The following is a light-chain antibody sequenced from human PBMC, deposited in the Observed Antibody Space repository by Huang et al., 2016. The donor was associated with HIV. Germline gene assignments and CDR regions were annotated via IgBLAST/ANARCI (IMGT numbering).Light chain of an antibody. CDR1: QSISNY. V-gene: IGKV1-39*01. Sequence: DIQMTQSPSSLSASVGDRVTITCRASQSISNYLNWYQQKPGKAPKLLIYGASSLQSGVPSRLSGSGSGTDFTLAISSLQPEDFATYYCQQSYSIPVTFGQGTKVEIK. CDR3: QQSYSIPVT. J-gene: IGKJ1*01. CDR2: GAS.